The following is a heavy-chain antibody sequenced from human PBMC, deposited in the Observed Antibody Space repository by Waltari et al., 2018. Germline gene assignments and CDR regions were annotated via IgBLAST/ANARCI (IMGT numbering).Heavy chain of an antibody. CDR3: TCDHGLSWPLD. V-gene: IGHV3-53*01. CDR2: SYRGGET. Sequence: EVHLVESGGGLVHPGDSVRLSCAASGVIVSNNYMSWVRQPPGKGLEWVTVSYRGGETYYADSVKGRFTSSRDNSKNTLDLQRDGVRAEDTAVYYCTCDHGLSWPLDWGQGTMVTVSS. J-gene: IGHJ4*02. CDR1: GVIVSNNY. D-gene: IGHD6-13*01.